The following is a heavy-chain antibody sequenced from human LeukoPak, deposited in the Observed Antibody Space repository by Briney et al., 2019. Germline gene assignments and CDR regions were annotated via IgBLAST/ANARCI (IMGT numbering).Heavy chain of an antibody. CDR2: ISGSGSST. CDR1: GFTFSSYA. D-gene: IGHD1-1*01. V-gene: IGHV3-23*01. J-gene: IGHJ4*02. Sequence: GGSLRLSCAASGFTFSSYAMTWVRQAPGKGLEGVSTISGSGSSTYSADSVKGRFTISRDSSKSTLFLQMNSLRAEDTAVYYCAKASPMTTAGTFDYWGQGTLVTVSS. CDR3: AKASPMTTAGTFDY.